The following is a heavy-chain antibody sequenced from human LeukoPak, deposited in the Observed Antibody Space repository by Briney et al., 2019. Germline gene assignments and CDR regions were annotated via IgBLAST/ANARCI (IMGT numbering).Heavy chain of an antibody. V-gene: IGHV1-3*01. CDR3: ARDLIVYGSGSYFDY. CDR2: INVGNGNT. CDR1: GYTFTTYS. Sequence: ASVKVSRKTSGYTFTTYSIHWVRQAPGQGLEWMAWINVGNGNTKYSQNFQGRLTITTDTSASTAYMELSSLRSEDTALYFCARDLIVYGSGSYFDYWGQGTLVTVSS. D-gene: IGHD3-10*01. J-gene: IGHJ4*02.